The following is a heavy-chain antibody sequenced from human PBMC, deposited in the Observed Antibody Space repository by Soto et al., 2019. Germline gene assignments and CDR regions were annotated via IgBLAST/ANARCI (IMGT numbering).Heavy chain of an antibody. V-gene: IGHV3-23*01. CDR2: ISGSGGST. J-gene: IGHJ4*02. CDR1: GFTFSSYA. D-gene: IGHD1-26*01. Sequence: GGSLRLSCAASGFTFSSYAMSWVRQAPGKGLEWVSAISGSGGSTYYADSVKGRSTISRDNSKNTLYLQMNSLRAEDTAVYYCAKGKIGVGAPTFDYWGQGTLVTVSS. CDR3: AKGKIGVGAPTFDY.